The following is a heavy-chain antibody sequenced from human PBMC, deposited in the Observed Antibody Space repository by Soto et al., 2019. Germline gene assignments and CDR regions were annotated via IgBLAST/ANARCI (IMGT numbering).Heavy chain of an antibody. CDR2: IFHGGST. CDR3: ARGRVVVPAAVMFNCLDL. V-gene: IGHV4-30-2*01. Sequence: TLSLTCAISGSPSTWGDYSWNWIRQPPGKGLEWIGYIFHGGSTYYNPSLRSRVTISVDRSRTQFSLKMSSVTAADTAVYYCARGRVVVPAAVMFNCLDLWGQGALVTVSS. D-gene: IGHD2-2*01. J-gene: IGHJ5*02. CDR1: GSPSTWGDYS.